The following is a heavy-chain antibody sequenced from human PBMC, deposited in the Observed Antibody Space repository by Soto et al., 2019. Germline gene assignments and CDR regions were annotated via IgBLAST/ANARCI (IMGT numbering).Heavy chain of an antibody. CDR3: AKGAVTTSLYYFDY. Sequence: QVQLVESGGGVVQPGRSLRLSCAASGFTFSSYGMDLVLQAPCKGLAWVVVISYDGREKYYAVSVRGRFTISRDNSKNTLYLQMNSLRAEDTAVYYCAKGAVTTSLYYFDYWGQGTLVPVSS. CDR1: GFTFSSYG. CDR2: ISYDGREK. D-gene: IGHD3-22*01. J-gene: IGHJ4*02. V-gene: IGHV3-30*18.